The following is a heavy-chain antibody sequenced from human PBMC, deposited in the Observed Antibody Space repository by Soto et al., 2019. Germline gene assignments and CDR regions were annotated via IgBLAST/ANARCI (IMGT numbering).Heavy chain of an antibody. CDR2: ISYDGSSK. D-gene: IGHD6-13*01. CDR3: TNGRRQQPPLD. J-gene: IGHJ4*02. Sequence: QVQLVESGGGVVQPGRSLRLSCAASGFTFSSFGMHWVRQAPGKGLEWVALISYDGSSKFYADSEGRFTISRDNSKNTLYLQMNSLRAEDTAVYYCTNGRRQQPPLDWGQGTLVTVSS. CDR1: GFTFSSFG. V-gene: IGHV3-30*18.